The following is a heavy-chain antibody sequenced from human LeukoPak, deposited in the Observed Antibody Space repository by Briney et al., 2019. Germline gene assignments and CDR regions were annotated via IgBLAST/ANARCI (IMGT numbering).Heavy chain of an antibody. CDR3: ARTAARRFDY. CDR2: INPTGGST. CDR1: GYTFPSYF. Sequence: GASVKASCKASGYTFPSYFMHWVRQAPGQGLEWMGIINPTGGSTTYAQKFQGRVTMTRDTSTGTVYMELSSLRSDDTAVYYCARTAARRFDYWGQGTLVTVSS. D-gene: IGHD6-6*01. V-gene: IGHV1-46*01. J-gene: IGHJ4*02.